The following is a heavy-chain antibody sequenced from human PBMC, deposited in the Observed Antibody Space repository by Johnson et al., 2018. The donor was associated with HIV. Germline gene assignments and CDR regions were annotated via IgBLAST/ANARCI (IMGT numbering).Heavy chain of an antibody. D-gene: IGHD2-15*01. Sequence: QVQLVESGGGVVQPGRSLRLSCAASGFTFSSYAMHWVRQPPGKGLEWVAVISYGGNKQYYVDSVEGRFTISRDNSKNTLYLQMNSLRAEDTAVYYCARDQFMSGGYCSGGSCYSQPSGIWGQGTMVTVSS. CDR1: GFTFSSYA. J-gene: IGHJ3*02. V-gene: IGHV3-30*14. CDR2: ISYGGNKQ. CDR3: ARDQFMSGGYCSGGSCYSQPSGI.